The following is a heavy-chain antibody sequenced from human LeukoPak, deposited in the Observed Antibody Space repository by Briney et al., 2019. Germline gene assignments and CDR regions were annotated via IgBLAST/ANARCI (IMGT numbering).Heavy chain of an antibody. CDR1: GYTFTGYY. V-gene: IGHV1-2*02. J-gene: IGHJ5*02. CDR3: ARARGDIVVVPAAIWFDP. Sequence: ASVKVSCKASGYTFTGYYMHWVRQAPGQGLEWMGWIKPNNGGTNYAQKFQGRVTMTRDTSISTAYMELSRLRSDDTAVYYCARARGDIVVVPAAIWFDPWGQGTLVTVSS. CDR2: IKPNNGGT. D-gene: IGHD2-2*01.